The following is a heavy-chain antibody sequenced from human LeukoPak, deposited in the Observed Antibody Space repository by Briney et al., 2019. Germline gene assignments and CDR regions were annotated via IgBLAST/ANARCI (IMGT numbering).Heavy chain of an antibody. J-gene: IGHJ4*02. D-gene: IGHD6-13*01. CDR2: IRYDGSNK. CDR1: GFTFSNYG. CDR3: AKEIAAAGISLDY. V-gene: IGHV3-30*02. Sequence: GGSLRLSCAASGFTFSNYGMFWVRQAPGKGLEWVTFIRYDGSNKYYADSVKGRFTISRDNSKNTLYLQMNSLRAEDTAVYYCAKEIAAAGISLDYWGQGTLVTVSS.